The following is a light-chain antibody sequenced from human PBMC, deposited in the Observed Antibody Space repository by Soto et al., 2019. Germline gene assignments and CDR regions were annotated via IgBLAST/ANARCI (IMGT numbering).Light chain of an antibody. V-gene: IGLV2-11*01. CDR3: YSYRGSYTWV. CDR1: SGDVGGYNF. Sequence: QSALTQPRSVSGSPGQSVTISCTGTSGDVGGYNFVSWYQQHPGKAPTLMIFDVSQRPSGVPDRFSGSKSGNTASLTISGLQAEDEADYFCYSYRGSYTWVFGGGTKLTV. CDR2: DVS. J-gene: IGLJ3*02.